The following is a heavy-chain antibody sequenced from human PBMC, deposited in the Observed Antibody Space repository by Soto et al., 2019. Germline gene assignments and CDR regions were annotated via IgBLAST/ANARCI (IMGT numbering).Heavy chain of an antibody. Sequence: QVQLQESGPGLVKPSETLSLTCTVSGGSISSYYWSWIRQPPGKGLEWIGYIYYSGSTNYNPSLKSRVTISVDTSKNQFSLKLSSVTAADTAVYYCARASGNSPTHFGYWGQGTLVTVSS. CDR2: IYYSGST. J-gene: IGHJ4*02. V-gene: IGHV4-59*01. CDR1: GGSISSYY. D-gene: IGHD2-21*02. CDR3: ARASGNSPTHFGY.